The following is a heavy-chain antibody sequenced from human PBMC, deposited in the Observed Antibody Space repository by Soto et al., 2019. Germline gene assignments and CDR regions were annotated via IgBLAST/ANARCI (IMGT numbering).Heavy chain of an antibody. CDR2: IYYSGST. Sequence: QVQLQESGPGLVKPSQTLSLTCTVSGGSISSGDYYWSWIRQPPGKGLEWIGYIYYSGSTYYNPSLKSRLTISVDSSKNQCSLKLSSVTAADTAVYYCARGWLGYWYFDLWGRGTLVTVSS. D-gene: IGHD6-19*01. J-gene: IGHJ2*01. CDR1: GGSISSGDYY. CDR3: ARGWLGYWYFDL. V-gene: IGHV4-30-4*01.